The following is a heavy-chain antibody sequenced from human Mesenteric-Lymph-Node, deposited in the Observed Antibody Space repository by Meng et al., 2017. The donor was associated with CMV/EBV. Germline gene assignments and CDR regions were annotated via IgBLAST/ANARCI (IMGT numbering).Heavy chain of an antibody. V-gene: IGHV1-8*02. CDR3: ARVRSTVTTFARYYYYGMDV. CDR2: MNPNSGNT. D-gene: IGHD4-11*01. CDR1: GYTFTSYY. Sequence: ASVKVSCKASGYTFTSYYMHWVRQATGQGLEWMGWMNPNSGNTGYAQKFQGRVTMTRNTSISTAYMELSSLRSEDTAVYYCARVRSTVTTFARYYYYGMDVWGQGTTVTVSS. J-gene: IGHJ6*02.